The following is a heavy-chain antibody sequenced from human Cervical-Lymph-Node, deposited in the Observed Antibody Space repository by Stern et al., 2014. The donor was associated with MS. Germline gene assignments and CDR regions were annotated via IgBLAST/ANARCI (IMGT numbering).Heavy chain of an antibody. J-gene: IGHJ4*02. V-gene: IGHV1-2*06. CDR1: GYTFSVYH. D-gene: IGHD5-18*01. CDR3: ARGYSYGYDY. CDR2: IFPNTGGT. Sequence: QVQLVQSGTEVKEPGASVKVSCKASGYTFSVYHMHWVRQAPGQGLEWMGRIFPNTGGTNYAQKFQGRVTMTRDTSISTAYMELTRLRSDDTAVYYCARGYSYGYDYWGQGTLVTVSS.